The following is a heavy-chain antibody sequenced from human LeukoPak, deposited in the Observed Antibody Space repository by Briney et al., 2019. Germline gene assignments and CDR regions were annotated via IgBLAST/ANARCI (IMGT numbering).Heavy chain of an antibody. CDR2: IYPSGNT. CDR1: GGSMRTGLYY. D-gene: IGHD3-3*01. CDR3: ARGQYDFWSGYDVNWFDP. Sequence: SETLSLTCAVSGGSMRTGLYYWNWIRQPAGKGLEWIGRIYPSGNTNYHPSLESRVTIPVDTAKNQFSLKLISVTAADTALYYCARGQYDFWSGYDVNWFDPWGQGTLVTVSS. J-gene: IGHJ5*02. V-gene: IGHV4-61*02.